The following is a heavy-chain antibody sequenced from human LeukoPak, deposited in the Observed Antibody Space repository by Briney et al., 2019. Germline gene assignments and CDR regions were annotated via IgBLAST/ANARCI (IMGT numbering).Heavy chain of an antibody. D-gene: IGHD2-2*01. CDR1: GFTFSSYG. V-gene: IGHV3-33*01. CDR3: ARSSSTSKHFDY. CDR2: IWYDGSNK. Sequence: GGSLRLSCAASGFTFSSYGMHWVRQAPGKGLEWVAVIWYDGSNKYYADSVKGRLTISRDNSKNTLYLQMNSLRAEDTAVYYCARSSSTSKHFDYWGQGTLVTVSS. J-gene: IGHJ4*02.